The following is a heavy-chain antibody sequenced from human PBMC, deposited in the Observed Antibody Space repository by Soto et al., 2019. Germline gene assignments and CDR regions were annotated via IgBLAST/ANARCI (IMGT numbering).Heavy chain of an antibody. D-gene: IGHD6-6*01. J-gene: IGHJ2*01. CDR3: AKLGSSSSGWYFDL. Sequence: ESGGGLVQPGGSLRLSCEASGFTFSSYNMNWVRQAPGKGLECVSYISRSGLTIDYADSVKGRFTISRDNAKNSLYLQMNSLRAEDTAVYYCAKLGSSSSGWYFDLWGRGTLVTVSS. CDR1: GFTFSSYN. CDR2: ISRSGLTI. V-gene: IGHV3-48*01.